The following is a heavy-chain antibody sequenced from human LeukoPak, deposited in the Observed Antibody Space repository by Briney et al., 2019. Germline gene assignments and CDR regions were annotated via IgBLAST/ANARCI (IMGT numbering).Heavy chain of an antibody. J-gene: IGHJ3*02. CDR2: ISSSGSTI. CDR1: GFTFSSYE. CDR3: AREPSTWARGAFDI. V-gene: IGHV3-48*03. D-gene: IGHD3-16*01. Sequence: GGSLRLSCAASGFTFSSYEMNWVRQAPGKGLEWVSCISSSGSTIYYADSVKGRFTISRDNAKNSLYLQMNSLRAEDMAVYYCAREPSTWARGAFDIWGQGTMVTVSS.